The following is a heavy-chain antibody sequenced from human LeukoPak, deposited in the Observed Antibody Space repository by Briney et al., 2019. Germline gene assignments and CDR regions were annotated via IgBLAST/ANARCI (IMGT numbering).Heavy chain of an antibody. D-gene: IGHD3-22*01. J-gene: IGHJ4*02. V-gene: IGHV4-39*07. CDR3: ATTDNYYDSSGFDY. Sequence: SETLSLTCTVSGGSISSSSYYWGWIRQPPGKGLEWIGSIYYSGSTYYNPSLKSRVTISVDTSKNQFSLKLSSVTAADTAVYYCATTDNYYDSSGFDYWGQGTLVTVSS. CDR2: IYYSGST. CDR1: GGSISSSSYY.